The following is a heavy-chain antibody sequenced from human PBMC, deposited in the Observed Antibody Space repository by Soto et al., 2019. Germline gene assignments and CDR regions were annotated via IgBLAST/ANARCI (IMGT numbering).Heavy chain of an antibody. D-gene: IGHD4-17*01. CDR2: INPSGGST. Sequence: ASVKVSCKASGYTFTSYYMHWVRQAPGQGLEWMGIINPSGGSTSYAQKFQGRVTMTRDTSTSTVYMELSSLRSEDTAVYYCARERGPADYSDYNLYNWFDPWGQGTLVTVSS. CDR3: ARERGPADYSDYNLYNWFDP. V-gene: IGHV1-46*01. CDR1: GYTFTSYY. J-gene: IGHJ5*02.